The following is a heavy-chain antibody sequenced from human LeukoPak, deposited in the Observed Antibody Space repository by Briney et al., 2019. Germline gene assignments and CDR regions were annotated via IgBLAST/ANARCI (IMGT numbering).Heavy chain of an antibody. Sequence: ASVKVSCKASGGTFSSYAISWVRQAPGQGLEWMGGIIPIFGTANYAQKFQGRVTITADESTSTAYMELSSLRSEDTAVYYCARVYYDILTGYNWFDPWGQGTLVTVSS. CDR2: IIPIFGTA. CDR1: GGTFSSYA. D-gene: IGHD3-9*01. CDR3: ARVYYDILTGYNWFDP. J-gene: IGHJ5*02. V-gene: IGHV1-69*13.